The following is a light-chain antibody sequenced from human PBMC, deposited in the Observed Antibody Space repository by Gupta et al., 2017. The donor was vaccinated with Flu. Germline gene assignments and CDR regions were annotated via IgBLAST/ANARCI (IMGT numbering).Light chain of an antibody. V-gene: IGKV1-39*01. Sequence: DIQMTQSPSSLSASVGDRVTISCRASQSVSGYVNWYQQRPGKAPKLLISDVSNLQSGVPSTFRGSGSVTDFTLTISNLQPEHSATYYCQQGFGVPLTCGGGTKVDIK. CDR1: QSVSGY. CDR3: QQGFGVPLT. CDR2: DVS. J-gene: IGKJ4*01.